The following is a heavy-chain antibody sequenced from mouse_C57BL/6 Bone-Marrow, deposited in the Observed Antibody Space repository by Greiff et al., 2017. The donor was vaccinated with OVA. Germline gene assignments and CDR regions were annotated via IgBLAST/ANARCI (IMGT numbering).Heavy chain of an antibody. CDR2: IWSGGST. Sequence: VKLMESGPGLVQPSLSLSITCTVSGFSLTSYGVHWVRQSPGKGLEWLGVIWSGGSTDYNAAFISRLSISKDNSKSQVFFKMNSLQADDTAIYYCARNPHYYGSIAYWGQGTLVTVSA. CDR3: ARNPHYYGSIAY. D-gene: IGHD1-1*01. V-gene: IGHV2-2*01. CDR1: GFSLTSYG. J-gene: IGHJ3*01.